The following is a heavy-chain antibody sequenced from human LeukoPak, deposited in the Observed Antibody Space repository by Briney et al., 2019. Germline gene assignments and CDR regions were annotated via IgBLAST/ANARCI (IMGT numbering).Heavy chain of an antibody. V-gene: IGHV3-23*01. CDR2: ISVSGGST. D-gene: IGHD3-3*01. CDR3: AKRVDYFDY. J-gene: IGHJ4*02. Sequence: GGSLRLSCAASGLTFSSYAMSWVRQAPGKGLEWCLGISVSGGSTYYADYVKGRFTLSGDNSKNTLYLQMNSLRAEDTAVYYCAKRVDYFDYWGQGTLVTVSS. CDR1: GLTFSSYA.